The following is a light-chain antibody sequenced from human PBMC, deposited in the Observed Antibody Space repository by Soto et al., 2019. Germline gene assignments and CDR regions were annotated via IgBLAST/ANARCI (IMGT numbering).Light chain of an antibody. V-gene: IGKV3-11*01. CDR2: DAS. Sequence: VLTQSPAALSVSPRHIATLPCSASQSLTSYLAWYQQKPGQAPRLLIYDASNRATGIPPRFSGSGSGTDFTLTISSLEPEDFAIYYCQQRISWPPYTFGQGTKVDNK. CDR1: QSLTSY. J-gene: IGKJ2*01. CDR3: QQRISWPPYT.